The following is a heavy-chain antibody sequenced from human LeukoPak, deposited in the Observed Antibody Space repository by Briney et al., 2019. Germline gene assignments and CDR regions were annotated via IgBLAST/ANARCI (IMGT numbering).Heavy chain of an antibody. CDR3: ARTRSGSYDYYMDV. Sequence: PSETLSLTCTVSGGSISSYYWSWIRQPPGEGLEWIGYIYDSGSTNYNPSLKSRVTISVDTSKNQFSLKLSSVTAADTAVYYCARTRSGSYDYYMDVWGKGTTVTVSS. CDR2: IYDSGST. D-gene: IGHD3-10*01. CDR1: GGSISSYY. J-gene: IGHJ6*03. V-gene: IGHV4-59*01.